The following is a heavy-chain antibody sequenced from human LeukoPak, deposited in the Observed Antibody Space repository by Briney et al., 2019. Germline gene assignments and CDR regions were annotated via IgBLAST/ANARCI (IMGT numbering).Heavy chain of an antibody. CDR3: ARVDTAMEPYYYYMDV. V-gene: IGHV1-18*01. CDR2: ISAYNGNT. D-gene: IGHD5-18*01. Sequence: ASVKVSCKTSGYTFTSYGISWVRQAPGQGLEWMGWISAYNGNTNYAQKLQGRVTMTTDTSTSTAYMELRSLRSDDTAVYYCARVDTAMEPYYYYMDVWGKGTTVTVSS. CDR1: GYTFTSYG. J-gene: IGHJ6*03.